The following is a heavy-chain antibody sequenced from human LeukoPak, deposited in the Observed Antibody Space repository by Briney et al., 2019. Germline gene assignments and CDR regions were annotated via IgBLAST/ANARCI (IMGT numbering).Heavy chain of an antibody. CDR1: GYSFTSYW. J-gene: IGHJ3*02. Sequence: GESLKISCKGSGYSFTSYWIGWVRQMPGKGLEWMGIIYPGDSDTRYSPSFQGQVTISADKSISTAYLQWSSLKASDTAMYYCARPHYDILTGMSAFDIWGQGTMVTVSS. V-gene: IGHV5-51*01. CDR3: ARPHYDILTGMSAFDI. D-gene: IGHD3-9*01. CDR2: IYPGDSDT.